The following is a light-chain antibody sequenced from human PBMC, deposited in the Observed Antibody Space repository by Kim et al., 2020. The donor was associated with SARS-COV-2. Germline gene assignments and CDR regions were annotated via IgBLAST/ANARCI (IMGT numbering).Light chain of an antibody. CDR2: YDS. CDR3: QVWDSTSDPYVV. CDR1: SSGRKS. V-gene: IGLV3-21*04. J-gene: IGLJ2*01. Sequence: PRKKARIAGRGNSSGRKSEHCYRQKPGQAPVVDIYYDSDRPAGIPGRFSGSNSGNTATLTIIRVEAGDEADYYCQVWDSTSDPYVVFGGGTQLTVL.